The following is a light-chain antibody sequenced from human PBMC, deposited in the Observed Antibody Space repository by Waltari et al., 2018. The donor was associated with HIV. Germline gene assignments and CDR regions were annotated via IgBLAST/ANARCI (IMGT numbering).Light chain of an antibody. V-gene: IGLV2-14*03. J-gene: IGLJ3*02. CDR3: ASYTARSVSWV. CDR1: SSDLAAYNY. Sequence: QSALTQPASVSGSPGQSITISCTGTSSDLAAYNYVSWYQQHPGKPPKVLVYDVIIRPSGISDRFTGSKSGNTASLTISGLQPEDEADYYCASYTARSVSWVFGGGTKLTVV. CDR2: DVI.